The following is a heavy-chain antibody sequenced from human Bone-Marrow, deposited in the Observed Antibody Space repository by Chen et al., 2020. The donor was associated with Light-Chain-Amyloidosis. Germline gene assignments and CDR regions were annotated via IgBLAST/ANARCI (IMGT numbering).Heavy chain of an antibody. CDR2: IRGGGASR. J-gene: IGHJ3*02. V-gene: IGHV3-23*04. D-gene: IGHD3-9*01. CDR3: AKDISYDDILPGYPADAFDI. CDR1: GFAFSSYA. Sequence: EVQLVESGGGLLQRGGSLRLSCAASGFAFSSYAMSRVRQAPGKGLEGVSPIRGGGASRSYGDSVKGRLTISRVSSKNALFLQMNSLGAEDTAVYYCAKDISYDDILPGYPADAFDIWGQGTMVTVSS.